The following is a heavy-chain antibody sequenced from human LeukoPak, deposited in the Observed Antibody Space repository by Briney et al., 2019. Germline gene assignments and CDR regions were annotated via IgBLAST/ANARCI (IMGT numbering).Heavy chain of an antibody. D-gene: IGHD6-6*01. CDR1: GGSFSGYY. CDR2: INHSGST. V-gene: IGHV4-34*01. CDR3: ARQAARGFDY. J-gene: IGHJ4*02. Sequence: PSETLSLTCAVYGGSFSGYYWSWIRQPPGKGLEWIGEINHSGSTNYNPSLKSRVTISVDTSKSQFSLKLSSVTAADTAVYYCARQAARGFDYWGQGTLVTVSS.